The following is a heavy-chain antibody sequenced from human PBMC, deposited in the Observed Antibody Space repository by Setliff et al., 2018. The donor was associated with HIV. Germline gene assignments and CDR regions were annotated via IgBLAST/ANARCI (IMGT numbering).Heavy chain of an antibody. Sequence: SETLSLTCTVSGGSISSGSYYWSWIRQPAGKGLEWIGRIYTSGSTNYNPSLKSRVTISVDTSKNQFSLKLTSVTAADTAVYYCARYSPRGYTLTGPYWGQGTLVTVSS. J-gene: IGHJ4*02. CDR3: ARYSPRGYTLTGPY. D-gene: IGHD6-25*01. CDR1: GGSISSGSYY. CDR2: IYTSGST. V-gene: IGHV4-61*02.